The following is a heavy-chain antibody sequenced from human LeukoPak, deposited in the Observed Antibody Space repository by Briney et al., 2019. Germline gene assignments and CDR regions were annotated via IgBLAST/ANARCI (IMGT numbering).Heavy chain of an antibody. D-gene: IGHD3-10*01. CDR1: GFTFSSYG. V-gene: IGHV3-30*18. CDR2: ISHDGSNK. CDR3: AKDRESTMVRGVISPFDY. Sequence: QPGGSLRLSCAASGFTFSSYGMHWVRQAPGKGLEWVAVISHDGSNKYYADSVKGRFTISRDNSKNTLYLQMNSLRAEDTAVYYCAKDRESTMVRGVISPFDYWGQGTLVTVSS. J-gene: IGHJ4*02.